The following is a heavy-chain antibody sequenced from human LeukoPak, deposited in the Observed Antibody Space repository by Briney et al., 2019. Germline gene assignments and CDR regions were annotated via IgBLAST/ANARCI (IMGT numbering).Heavy chain of an antibody. J-gene: IGHJ6*02. CDR3: ATRGYSYGDYYCGMDV. V-gene: IGHV5-51*01. CDR1: GYSSTSYW. D-gene: IGHD5-18*01. Sequence: GESLQISCKGSGYSSTSYWIGWVRQMHVKGLEWIGIIYPGDSDTRYSPSFQGRVTISADKSISTAYLQWSSLKASDTAMYYCATRGYSYGDYYCGMDVWGQGTTVTVSS. CDR2: IYPGDSDT.